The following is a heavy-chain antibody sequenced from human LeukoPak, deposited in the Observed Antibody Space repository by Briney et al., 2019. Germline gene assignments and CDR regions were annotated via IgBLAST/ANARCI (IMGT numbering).Heavy chain of an antibody. CDR1: GGSISSSGYY. V-gene: IGHV4-39*01. D-gene: IGHD6-6*01. Sequence: SETLSLTCTVSGGSISSSGYYWGWIRQPPGKALEWIGNIYYSGNTYYNSSLKSRVTISVDTSKNQVSLRLTSVTAADTAVYYCARYSRSLFDYWGHGTLVAVSS. CDR2: IYYSGNT. CDR3: ARYSRSLFDY. J-gene: IGHJ4*01.